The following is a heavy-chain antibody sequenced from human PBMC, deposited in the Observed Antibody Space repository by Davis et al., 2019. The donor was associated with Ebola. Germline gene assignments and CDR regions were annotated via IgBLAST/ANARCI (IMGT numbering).Heavy chain of an antibody. CDR3: TLGTVTTEDY. Sequence: GESLKISCAASGFTFSGSAMHWVRQASGKGLEWVGRIRSKANSYATAYAASVKGRFTISRDDSKNTAYLQMNSLKTEDTAVYYCTLGTVTTEDYWGQGTLVSVS. CDR1: GFTFSGSA. D-gene: IGHD4-17*01. CDR2: IRSKANSYAT. J-gene: IGHJ4*02. V-gene: IGHV3-73*01.